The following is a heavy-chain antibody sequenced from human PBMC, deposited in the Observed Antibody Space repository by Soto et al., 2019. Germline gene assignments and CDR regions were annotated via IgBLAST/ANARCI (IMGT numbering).Heavy chain of an antibody. CDR2: IIPIFGTA. CDR3: ARGIGTMVRVYYYGMDV. J-gene: IGHJ6*02. Sequence: SVKVSCKASGGTFSSYAISWVRQAPGQGLEWMGGIIPIFGTANYAQKFQGRVTITADKSASTAYMELSSLRSEDTAVYYCARGIGTMVRVYYYGMDVWGQGTTVTSP. V-gene: IGHV1-69*06. CDR1: GGTFSSYA. D-gene: IGHD3-10*01.